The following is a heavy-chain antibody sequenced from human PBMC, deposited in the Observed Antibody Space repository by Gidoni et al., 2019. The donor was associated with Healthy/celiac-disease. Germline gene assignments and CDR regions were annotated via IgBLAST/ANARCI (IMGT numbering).Heavy chain of an antibody. CDR1: GGSFSGYY. CDR3: ARGRWAPYYFDY. V-gene: IGHV4-34*01. Sequence: QVQLQQWGAGLLKPSETLSLTCAVYGGSFSGYYWSWIRQPPGKGLEWIGEINHSGSTNYNPSLKSRVTRSVDTSKNQFSLKLSSVTAADTAVYYCARGRWAPYYFDYWGQGTLVTVSS. J-gene: IGHJ4*02. CDR2: INHSGST.